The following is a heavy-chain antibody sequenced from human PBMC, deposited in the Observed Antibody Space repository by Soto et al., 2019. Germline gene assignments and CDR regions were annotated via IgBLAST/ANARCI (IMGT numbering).Heavy chain of an antibody. V-gene: IGHV4-31*03. CDR2: IYYSGST. J-gene: IGHJ5*02. CDR3: ARDLGIFGVVITPGGWFDP. CDR1: GGSISSGGYY. D-gene: IGHD3-3*01. Sequence: QVQLQESGPGLVKPSQTLSLTCTVSGGSISSGGYYWSCIRQHPGKGLEWIGYIYYSGSTYYNPSLKSRVTISVDTSKNQFSLKLSSVTAADTAVYYCARDLGIFGVVITPGGWFDPWGQGTLVTVSS.